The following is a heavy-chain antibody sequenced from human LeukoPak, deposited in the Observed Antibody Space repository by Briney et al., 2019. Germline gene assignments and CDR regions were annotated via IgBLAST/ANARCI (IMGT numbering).Heavy chain of an antibody. CDR1: GFTFSIAW. J-gene: IGHJ5*02. CDR2: IKSKTDGGTT. Sequence: VGSLRLACAASGFTFSIAWMSCVRQAPGKGRGWVGRIKSKTDGGTTDYAATVKGRFTISRDDSKNTLYLQMNSLKTEDTAVYYCTTVLWFDPWGQGTLVTVSS. V-gene: IGHV3-15*01. CDR3: TTVLWFDP.